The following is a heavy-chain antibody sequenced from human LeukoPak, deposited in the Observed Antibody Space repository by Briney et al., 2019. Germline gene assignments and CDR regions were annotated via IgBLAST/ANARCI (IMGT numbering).Heavy chain of an antibody. J-gene: IGHJ4*02. D-gene: IGHD5-18*01. Sequence: PGGSLRLSCAASGFSVSSNYMSWVRQAPGKGLEWVSVIYSGGSTYYADSVKGRFTISRDNSKNTLFLQMNSLRAEDTAFYYCAKEGYSYSFDYWGQGTLVTVSS. CDR1: GFSVSSNY. V-gene: IGHV3-53*05. CDR2: IYSGGST. CDR3: AKEGYSYSFDY.